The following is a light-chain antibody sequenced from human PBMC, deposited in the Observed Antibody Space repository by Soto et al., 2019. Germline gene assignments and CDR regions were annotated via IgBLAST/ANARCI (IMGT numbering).Light chain of an antibody. J-gene: IGLJ2*01. Sequence: QSALTQPASVSGSPGQSITISCTGSSGDIGDYKYVSWYKQHPGKAPKLMIYDVSNRPSGVSNRFSGSKSGNTACLTISVLQAEDEAAYYCSSYTGTNFVIFGGGTKLTVL. CDR1: SGDIGDYKY. CDR3: SSYTGTNFVI. V-gene: IGLV2-14*01. CDR2: DVS.